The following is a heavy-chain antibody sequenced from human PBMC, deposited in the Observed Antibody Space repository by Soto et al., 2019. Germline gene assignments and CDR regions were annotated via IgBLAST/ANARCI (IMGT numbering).Heavy chain of an antibody. D-gene: IGHD3-3*01. V-gene: IGHV1-69*13. CDR1: GGTFSSYA. J-gene: IGHJ4*02. CDR3: AAVPVLRFLKWLPAYFDY. Sequence: ASVKVSCKASGGTFSSYAISWVRQAPGQGLEWMGGIIPIFGTANYAQKFQGRVTITADESTRTAYMELSSLRSEDTAVYYCAAVPVLRFLKWLPAYFDYWGQGTLVTVSS. CDR2: IIPIFGTA.